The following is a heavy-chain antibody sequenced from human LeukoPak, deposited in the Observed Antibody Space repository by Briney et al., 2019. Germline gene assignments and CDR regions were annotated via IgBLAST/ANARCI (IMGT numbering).Heavy chain of an antibody. CDR2: IYYSGST. CDR1: GGSISSYY. Sequence: SETLSLTCTVSGGSISSYYWSWIRQPPGKGLEWIGYIYYSGSTNYNPSLKSRVTISVDTSKNQFSLKLSSVTAADTAVYYCARVHTKYYYYYYMDVWGKGTTVTVSS. CDR3: ARVHTKYYYYYYMDV. J-gene: IGHJ6*03. V-gene: IGHV4-59*01.